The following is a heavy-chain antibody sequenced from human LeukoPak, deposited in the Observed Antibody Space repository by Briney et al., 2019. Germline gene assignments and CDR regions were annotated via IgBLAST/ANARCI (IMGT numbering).Heavy chain of an antibody. V-gene: IGHV4-34*01. CDR1: SGSFSGYY. CDR3: ARVPYYYGSGSYSRGNWFDP. J-gene: IGHJ5*02. D-gene: IGHD3-10*01. CDR2: INHSGST. Sequence: SETLSLTCAVYSGSFSGYYWSWIRQPPGKGLEWIGEINHSGSTNYNPSLKSRVTISVDTSKNQFSLKLSSVTAADTAVYYCARVPYYYGSGSYSRGNWFDPWGQGTLVTVSS.